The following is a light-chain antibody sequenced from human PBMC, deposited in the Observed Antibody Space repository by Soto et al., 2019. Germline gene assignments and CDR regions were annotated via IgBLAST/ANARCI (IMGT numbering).Light chain of an antibody. CDR3: QQRSNWPPT. CDR1: QSVSSY. CDR2: DAS. Sequence: TVLTQSPATLSLSPGEGATLSCRASQSVSSYLAWYQQKPGQAPRLLIYDASNRATGIPARFSGSGSGTDFTLTISSLEPEDFAVYYCQQRSNWPPTFGQGTKVDIK. V-gene: IGKV3-11*01. J-gene: IGKJ1*01.